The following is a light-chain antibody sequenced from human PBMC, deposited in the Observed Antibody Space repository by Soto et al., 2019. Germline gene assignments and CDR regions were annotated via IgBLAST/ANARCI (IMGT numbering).Light chain of an antibody. Sequence: QSALTQPRSVYGSPGQSVTISCTGTSSDVGGYNYVSWYQQHPGKAPKLMIYDVSKRPSGVPDRFSGSKSGNTASLTISGLQAEDEADYYCCSYAGSYTSNYVFGTGTKLTVL. V-gene: IGLV2-11*01. CDR2: DVS. CDR1: SSDVGGYNY. CDR3: CSYAGSYTSNYV. J-gene: IGLJ1*01.